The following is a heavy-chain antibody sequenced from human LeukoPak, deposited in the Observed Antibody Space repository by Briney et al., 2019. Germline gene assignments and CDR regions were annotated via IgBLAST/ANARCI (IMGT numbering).Heavy chain of an antibody. CDR3: ARGRDGYDN. Sequence: SETLSLTCTVSGGSINFYYWSWIRQPPGKGLGWIGYLYYTGSANYNPSLKSRVTMSVDTSNNQFSLKLSSVTAADTAFYYCARGRDGYDNWGQGTLVTVSS. CDR2: LYYTGSA. D-gene: IGHD5-24*01. CDR1: GGSINFYY. V-gene: IGHV4-59*01. J-gene: IGHJ4*02.